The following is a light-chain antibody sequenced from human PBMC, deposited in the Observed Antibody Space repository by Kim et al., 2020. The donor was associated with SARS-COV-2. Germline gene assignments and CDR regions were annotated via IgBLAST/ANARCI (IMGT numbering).Light chain of an antibody. CDR2: YDN. Sequence: SYELTQPPSVSVAPGETATIACGGDNIGSKSVHWYQRKPGQAPAMLIYYDNERPSGIPERFSGSNSGNTATLTISRVEAGDEADYYCQVGDTIADHPVFG. V-gene: IGLV3-21*04. CDR1: NIGSKS. CDR3: QVGDTIADHPV. J-gene: IGLJ1*01.